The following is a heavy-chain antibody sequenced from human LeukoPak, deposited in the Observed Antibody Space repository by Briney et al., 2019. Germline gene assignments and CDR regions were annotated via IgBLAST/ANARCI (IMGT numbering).Heavy chain of an antibody. Sequence: GGSLRLSCSASGFTFTNYGMSWVRQAPGKGLEWVSGLSGSGDGQFYADSVEGRFTISRDIFNNIWYLQMNSLRAEDTAVYYCAKGCQCPSGLSSCFDPRGQGTLVAVSS. CDR2: LSGSGDGQ. D-gene: IGHD1-14*01. CDR3: AKGCQCPSGLSSCFDP. J-gene: IGHJ5*02. CDR1: GFTFTNYG. V-gene: IGHV3-23*01.